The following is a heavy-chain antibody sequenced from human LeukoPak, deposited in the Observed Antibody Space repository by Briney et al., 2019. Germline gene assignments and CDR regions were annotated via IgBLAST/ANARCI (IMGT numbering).Heavy chain of an antibody. V-gene: IGHV3-23*01. CDR3: AKNRRSYCGGDRSGFDY. CDR2: ITGSGRST. Sequence: GGTLRLSCAASGFTFSNYGMSWVRQAPGKGLEWVSVITGSGRSTYYADSVKGRFTISRDNSKNTLYLQVSSLRAEDTAVYYCAKNRRSYCGGDRSGFDYWGQGTLVTVSS. CDR1: GFTFSNYG. D-gene: IGHD2-21*02. J-gene: IGHJ4*02.